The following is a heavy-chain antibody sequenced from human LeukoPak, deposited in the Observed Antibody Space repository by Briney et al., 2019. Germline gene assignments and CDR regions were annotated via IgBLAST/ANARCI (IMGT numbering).Heavy chain of an antibody. CDR3: AKEDIVVVTKYIHYGMDV. J-gene: IGHJ6*02. CDR1: GGSVRNYY. D-gene: IGHD2-15*01. CDR2: IYTNGTT. Sequence: PSETLSLTCIVSGGSVRNYYWTWLRQPAGKGLQWIGRIYTNGTTNYSPSLKSRVTMSVDMSKNQFSLKLTSVTAADTAVYYCAKEDIVVVTKYIHYGMDVWGQGTTVTVSS. V-gene: IGHV4-4*07.